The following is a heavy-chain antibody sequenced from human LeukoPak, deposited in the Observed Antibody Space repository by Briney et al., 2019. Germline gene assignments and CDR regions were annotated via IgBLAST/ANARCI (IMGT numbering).Heavy chain of an antibody. CDR1: GYTFTAYY. J-gene: IGHJ5*02. CDR2: LNPNSGTT. Sequence: GASVKVSCKASGYTFTAYYMHWVRQAPGQGLGWMAWLNPNSGTTNFAQQFQGRVTVTWDTSIGTAYMELSRLRSDDTAVYYCARERESSGPSSLDPWGQGTLVTVSS. V-gene: IGHV1-2*02. CDR3: ARERESSGPSSLDP. D-gene: IGHD3-22*01.